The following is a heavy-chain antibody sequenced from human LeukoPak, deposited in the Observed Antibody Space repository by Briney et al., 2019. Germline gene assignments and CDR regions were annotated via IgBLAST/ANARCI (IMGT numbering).Heavy chain of an antibody. J-gene: IGHJ3*02. CDR3: AKDTRYGSETFGAFDI. CDR2: TSGGGGNT. D-gene: IGHD3-10*01. Sequence: GGSLRLSCAASGFTLSNYAMSWVRQAPGKGLEWVSGTSGGGGNTSYADSVKGRFTISRDNSKNTLYLHMNSLRAEDTAVYYCAKDTRYGSETFGAFDIWGQGTMITVSS. V-gene: IGHV3-23*01. CDR1: GFTLSNYA.